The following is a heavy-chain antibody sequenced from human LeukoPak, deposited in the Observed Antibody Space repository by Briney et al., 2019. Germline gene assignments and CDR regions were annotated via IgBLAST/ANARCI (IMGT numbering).Heavy chain of an antibody. V-gene: IGHV3-21*01. Sequence: PGGSLRLSCAASGFTFSSYSMNWVRQAPGKGLEWVSCISSRSTYIYYADSVKGRFTISRDNAKNSLYLQMNSLRAEDTAVYYCARVAATPDYYYGMDVWGQGTTVTVSS. CDR3: ARVAATPDYYYGMDV. CDR2: ISSRSTYI. J-gene: IGHJ6*02. CDR1: GFTFSSYS. D-gene: IGHD2-15*01.